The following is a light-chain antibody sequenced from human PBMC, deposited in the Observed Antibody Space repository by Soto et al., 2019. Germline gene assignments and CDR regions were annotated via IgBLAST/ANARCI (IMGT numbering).Light chain of an antibody. V-gene: IGKV3-11*01. CDR2: DAS. CDR3: QQRSNWPWT. CDR1: QSVRSN. J-gene: IGKJ1*01. Sequence: EIVLTQSPATLSLSPGERATLSCRASQSVRSNLAWYQQKPGQAPRLLIYDASNRATGIPGRFSGSGSGTDFSLPLRNLEPEEFAVYYCQQRSNWPWTFGQGAKVEIK.